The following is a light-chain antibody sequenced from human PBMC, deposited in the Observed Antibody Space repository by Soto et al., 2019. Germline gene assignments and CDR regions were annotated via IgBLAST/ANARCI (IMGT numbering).Light chain of an antibody. V-gene: IGKV4-1*01. CDR2: WES. CDR1: QSVLYSSNNKNY. J-gene: IGKJ3*01. CDR3: QQYYSTHPGT. Sequence: DIVMTQSPDSLAVSLGERATINCKSSQSVLYSSNNKNYLAWYQQKPGQPPKLLIYWESTRESGVPDRFSVSGTATDFTLTTSNLQAAEVAVYYCQQYYSTHPGTFGPGTKVDIK.